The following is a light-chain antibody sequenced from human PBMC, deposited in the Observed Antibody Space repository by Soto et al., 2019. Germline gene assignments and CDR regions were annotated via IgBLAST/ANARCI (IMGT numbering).Light chain of an antibody. CDR2: GAS. CDR1: QVIRND. Sequence: AIQMTQSPSSLSASVGDSVTISCRASQVIRNDLGWFQQKPGKAPNLLIYGASSVHRGVPSRFSGSGSGSDFTLTISSLQSEDFATYYCLQTYNYPLTFGGGTRVEI. V-gene: IGKV1-6*01. J-gene: IGKJ4*01. CDR3: LQTYNYPLT.